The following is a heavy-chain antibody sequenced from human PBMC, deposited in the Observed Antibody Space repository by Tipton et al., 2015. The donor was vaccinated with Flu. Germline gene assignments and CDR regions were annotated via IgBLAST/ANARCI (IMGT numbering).Heavy chain of an antibody. Sequence: GLAKPSQTLSLTCDISGDSVSSNYAAWNWIRQSPSRGLEWLGRTCYRSKWYSDYAVSVKGRITISPDTSKNQFSLQLNSVTPEDTAVYYCAREGWLARNYYYYGVDVWGPGTTVTVSS. CDR3: AREGWLARNYYYYGVDV. V-gene: IGHV6-1*01. D-gene: IGHD6-19*01. J-gene: IGHJ6*02. CDR1: GDSVSSNYAA. CDR2: TCYRSKWYS.